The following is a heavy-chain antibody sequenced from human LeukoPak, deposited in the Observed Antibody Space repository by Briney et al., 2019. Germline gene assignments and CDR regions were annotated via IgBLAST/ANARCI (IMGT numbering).Heavy chain of an antibody. D-gene: IGHD6-19*01. J-gene: IGHJ5*02. CDR2: ISSSSDYI. Sequence: GGSLRLSCAASGFTFSSYNMNWVRQAPGKGLEWVSSISSSSDYIYYADSVKGRFTISRDNSKNTLYLQMNRLRAEDTAIYYCAKDSRSSGWYNWFDPWGQGTLVTVSS. CDR1: GFTFSSYN. CDR3: AKDSRSSGWYNWFDP. V-gene: IGHV3-21*04.